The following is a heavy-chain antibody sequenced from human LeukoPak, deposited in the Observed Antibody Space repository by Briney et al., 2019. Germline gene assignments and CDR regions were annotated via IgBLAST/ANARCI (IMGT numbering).Heavy chain of an antibody. CDR3: ARGDRYDEYYFDY. Sequence: GGSLRLSCAASGFTFTRYEMNWVRQAPGKGLEWVSHSSSSGSTIHYADSVKGRFTFSRDNAKNSLYLQMNSLKAEDTAVYYCARGDRYDEYYFDYWGQGTLITVSS. V-gene: IGHV3-48*03. CDR1: GFTFTRYE. D-gene: IGHD5-24*01. CDR2: SSSSGSTI. J-gene: IGHJ4*02.